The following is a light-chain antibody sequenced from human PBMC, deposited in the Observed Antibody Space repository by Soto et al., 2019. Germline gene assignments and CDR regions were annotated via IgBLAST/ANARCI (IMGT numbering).Light chain of an antibody. CDR2: GAS. J-gene: IGKJ1*01. CDR3: QQYASSPWT. Sequence: EIVLTQSPGTLSLSPGERATLSCRASQSVSSSYLAWYQQKPGQAPRPLIYGASSRAIGIPDRFSGSESGTDFTLTISRLEPEDFAVYYCQQYASSPWTFGQGTKVEIK. CDR1: QSVSSSY. V-gene: IGKV3-20*01.